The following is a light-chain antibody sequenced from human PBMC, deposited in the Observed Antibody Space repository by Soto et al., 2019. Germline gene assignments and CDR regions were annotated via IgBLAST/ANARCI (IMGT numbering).Light chain of an antibody. CDR1: SSDVGGYNY. J-gene: IGLJ1*01. V-gene: IGLV2-14*01. CDR2: EVS. CDR3: SSYTSSTSLDV. Sequence: QSALTQPASVSGSPGQSITISCTGTSSDVGGYNYVSWYQQHPGKAPKLMIYEVSNRPSGVSIRFSGSKSGNTASLTISGLQAEDEADYYYSSYTSSTSLDVFGTGTKVTVL.